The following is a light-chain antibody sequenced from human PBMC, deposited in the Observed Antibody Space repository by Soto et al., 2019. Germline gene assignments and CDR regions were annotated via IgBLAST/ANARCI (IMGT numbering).Light chain of an antibody. CDR2: DAS. J-gene: IGKJ5*01. Sequence: EIVMTQSPATLSVSPGERATLSCRASQSVSRNLAWYQQKPGQAPRLLIYDASTRATGTPARFSGSGSGTKFTLTISSLEPEDFAVYYCQRRSNWPITFGQGTRLEIK. V-gene: IGKV3-11*01. CDR1: QSVSRN. CDR3: QRRSNWPIT.